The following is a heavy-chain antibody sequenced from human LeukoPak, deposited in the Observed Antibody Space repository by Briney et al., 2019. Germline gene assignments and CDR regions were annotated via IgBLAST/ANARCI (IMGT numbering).Heavy chain of an antibody. D-gene: IGHD1-26*01. J-gene: IGHJ4*02. CDR1: GYSFSAYY. Sequence: ASVKVSCKASGYSFSAYYMHWGRQAPGQGLDWMGVINPSGGSTSYALKFQDRVTVSRDTSTSTVYMELSSLRSDDTAVYFCATSGSYHKYYFDYWGQGTLVTVSS. CDR2: INPSGGST. CDR3: ATSGSYHKYYFDY. V-gene: IGHV1-46*01.